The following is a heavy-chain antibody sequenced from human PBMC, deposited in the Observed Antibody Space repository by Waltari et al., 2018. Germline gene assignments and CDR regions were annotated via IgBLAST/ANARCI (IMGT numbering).Heavy chain of an antibody. J-gene: IGHJ4*02. CDR3: ARRGPSYFDY. CDR2: IYSTEST. V-gene: IGHV4-39*01. CDR1: GGSVSSSSYY. Sequence: QLQLQESGPGLVKPSETLSLTCTVSGGSVSSSSYYWGWIRQPPGKGLEYIGTIYSTESTYYNPSLKSRVTISIDSSKNQFSLKLRSVTAAVTAVYYCARRGPSYFDYWGQGTLVTVSS. D-gene: IGHD5-12*01.